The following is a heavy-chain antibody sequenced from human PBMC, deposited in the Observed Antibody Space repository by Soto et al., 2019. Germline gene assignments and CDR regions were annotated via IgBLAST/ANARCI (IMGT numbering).Heavy chain of an antibody. D-gene: IGHD3-16*01. CDR1: GGTFSTYP. V-gene: IGHV1-69*18. CDR2: IIPLFGTT. J-gene: IGHJ3*01. Sequence: QVHLVQSGAEVRKPGSSVKVSCKTSGGTFSTYPIYWVRQAPGQGLEWMGRIIPLFGTTKYAQNFQDRVTITAEESTSTTYMELSSLRAEDTAVYYCARRLDDRADEGFDVWGEGTAVTVSA. CDR3: ARRLDDRADEGFDV.